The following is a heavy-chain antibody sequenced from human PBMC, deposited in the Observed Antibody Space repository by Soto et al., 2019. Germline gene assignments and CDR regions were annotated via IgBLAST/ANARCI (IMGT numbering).Heavy chain of an antibody. V-gene: IGHV3-30-3*01. Sequence: QVQLVESGGGVVQPGRSLRLSCAASGFTFSSYAMHWVRQAPGKGLEWVAVIAYDGSNKYYADSVKGRFTISRDNSKNTLYMQMNSLRAEDTAVYYCARDHRITFGGVIAGAFAIWGQGTMVTVSS. CDR3: ARDHRITFGGVIAGAFAI. D-gene: IGHD3-16*02. CDR1: GFTFSSYA. CDR2: IAYDGSNK. J-gene: IGHJ3*02.